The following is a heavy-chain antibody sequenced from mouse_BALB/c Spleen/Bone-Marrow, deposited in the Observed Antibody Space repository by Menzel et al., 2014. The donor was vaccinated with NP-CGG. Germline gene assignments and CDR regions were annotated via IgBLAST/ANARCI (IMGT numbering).Heavy chain of an antibody. D-gene: IGHD1-1*01. CDR3: ARLGYYGMMAY. V-gene: IGHV4-1*02. J-gene: IGHJ4*01. CDR1: GFDFSRYW. CDR2: INPDSSTI. Sequence: EVQLQESGGGLVQPGGSLKLSCAASGFDFSRYWMGWVRQAPGRGLKWIGEINPDSSTINYTPSLKDQFIISRDNAKNALYLQMSKVRSEDTALYYCARLGYYGMMAYWGQGTSVTVSS.